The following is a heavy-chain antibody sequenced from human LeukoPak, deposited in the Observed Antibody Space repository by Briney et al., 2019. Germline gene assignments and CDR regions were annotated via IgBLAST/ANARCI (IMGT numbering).Heavy chain of an antibody. D-gene: IGHD3-10*01. CDR3: ARESITMVRGRGWFDP. CDR1: GYTFTSYG. CDR2: ISAYNGNT. J-gene: IGHJ5*02. V-gene: IGHV1-18*01. Sequence: GASVKVSRKASGYTFTSYGISWVRQAPGQGLEWMGWISAYNGNTNYAQKLQGGVTMTTDTSTSTAYMELRSLRSDDTAVYYCARESITMVRGRGWFDPWGQGTLVTVSS.